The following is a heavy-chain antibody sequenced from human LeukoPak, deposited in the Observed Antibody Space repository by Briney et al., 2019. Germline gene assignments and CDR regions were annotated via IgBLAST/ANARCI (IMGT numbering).Heavy chain of an antibody. Sequence: SETLSLTCTVSGGSISSSSYYWGWVRQPPGKGLEWIGSIYYSGSTYYNPSLKSRVTISVDTSKNQLALKLSSVTAADTAVYYCARPRITMIDDAFDIWGQGTMVTVSS. V-gene: IGHV4-39*01. D-gene: IGHD3-22*01. CDR1: GGSISSSSYY. CDR2: IYYSGST. CDR3: ARPRITMIDDAFDI. J-gene: IGHJ3*02.